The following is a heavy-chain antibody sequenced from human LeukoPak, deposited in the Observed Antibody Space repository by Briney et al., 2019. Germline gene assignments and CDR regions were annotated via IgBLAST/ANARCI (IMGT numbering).Heavy chain of an antibody. D-gene: IGHD6-6*01. Sequence: GASVKVSCKASGGTFSSYAISWVRQAPGQGLEWMGWISAYNGNTNYAQKLQGRVTMTTDTSTSTAYMELRSLRSDDTAVYYCARWEDSSSYNWFDPWGQGTLVTVSS. J-gene: IGHJ5*02. CDR1: GGTFSSYA. CDR2: ISAYNGNT. CDR3: ARWEDSSSYNWFDP. V-gene: IGHV1-18*01.